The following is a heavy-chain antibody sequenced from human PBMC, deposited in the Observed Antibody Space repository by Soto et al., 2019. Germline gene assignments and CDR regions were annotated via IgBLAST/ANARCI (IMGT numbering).Heavy chain of an antibody. D-gene: IGHD3-16*02. CDR3: ARLYGLDAFDI. CDR1: GGSIRSYY. Sequence: VQLQESGPGLVKPSETLSLTCTVSGGSIRSYYWSWIRQPPGKGLEWIGYIYYSGSTNYNPSLKSRVTISVDTSKNQFSLKMSSVTAADTAVYYCARLYGLDAFDIWGQGTMVTVSS. V-gene: IGHV4-59*08. CDR2: IYYSGST. J-gene: IGHJ3*02.